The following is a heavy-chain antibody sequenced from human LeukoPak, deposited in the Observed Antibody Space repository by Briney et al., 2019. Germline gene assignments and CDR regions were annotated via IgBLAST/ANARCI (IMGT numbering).Heavy chain of an antibody. J-gene: IGHJ5*02. CDR2: IYPKSGGT. Sequence: ASVKVSCKACGYTFADYYIHWVRQAPGQGLEWMGWIYPKSGGTNSAQKFQGRVTMTRDTSISTAYMELNRLKFDDTAVYYCARVSTSGYRDWLDPWGQGTLVTVSS. D-gene: IGHD3-9*01. V-gene: IGHV1-2*02. CDR3: ARVSTSGYRDWLDP. CDR1: GYTFADYY.